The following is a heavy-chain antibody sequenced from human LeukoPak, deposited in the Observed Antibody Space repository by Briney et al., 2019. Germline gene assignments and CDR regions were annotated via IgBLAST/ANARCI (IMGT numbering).Heavy chain of an antibody. CDR3: ARLKFYDSTGYSPGYYMDV. CDR1: GGAIISYY. Sequence: SDTLSLTCSVSGGAIISYYWSWLRQPAGKGPEWIGRIYPTGNTDYNPSLKARVTMSTDLSKKQFSLRLRSVTAADTAVYYCARLKFYDSTGYSPGYYMDVWGKGTAVTVSS. J-gene: IGHJ6*03. V-gene: IGHV4-4*07. CDR2: IYPTGNT. D-gene: IGHD3-22*01.